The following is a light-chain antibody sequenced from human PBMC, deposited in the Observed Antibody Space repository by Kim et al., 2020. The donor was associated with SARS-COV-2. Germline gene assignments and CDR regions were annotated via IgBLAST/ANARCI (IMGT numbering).Light chain of an antibody. V-gene: IGKV3-20*01. CDR3: QQYGDSPPGT. CDR2: AAS. J-gene: IGKJ2*01. CDR1: QSISSTH. Sequence: PGERATLSCRASQSISSTHLAWYQQQPGQVPRLLIYAASYRAPDIPARFSGSGSGTDFTLTISGLEPEDFAVYYCQQYGDSPPGTFGQGTKLEI.